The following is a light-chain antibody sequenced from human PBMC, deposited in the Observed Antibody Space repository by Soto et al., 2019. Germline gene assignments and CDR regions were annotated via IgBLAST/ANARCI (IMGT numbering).Light chain of an antibody. J-gene: IGLJ1*01. CDR1: SSDVGSYNL. Sequence: QSALTQPASVSGSPGQSITISCTGTSSDVGSYNLVSWYQQHPGKAPKLMIYEGSKRPSGVSNRFSGSKSGNTASLTISGLLAEDDADYYCCSYAGTSTLYVFGTGTKVTVL. CDR3: CSYAGTSTLYV. V-gene: IGLV2-23*01. CDR2: EGS.